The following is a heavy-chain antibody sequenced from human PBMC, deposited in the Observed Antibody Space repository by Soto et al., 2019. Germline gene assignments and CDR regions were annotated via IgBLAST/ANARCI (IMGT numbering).Heavy chain of an antibody. CDR2: IGQDGGVK. CDR1: VFTFRTYW. J-gene: IGHJ4*02. Sequence: GPLRLSCAASVFTFRTYWMSWVRQAPGTGLEWVATIGQDGGVKYYVDSVKGRFTISRDNAKNSLDLQMNSLRVDDTAMYYCATDESFAYWGQGTLVTVSS. CDR3: ATDESFAY. V-gene: IGHV3-7*03.